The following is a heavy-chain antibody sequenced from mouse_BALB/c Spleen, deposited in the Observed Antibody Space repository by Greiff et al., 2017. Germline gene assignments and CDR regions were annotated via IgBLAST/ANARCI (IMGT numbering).Heavy chain of an antibody. CDR2: IWTGGGT. J-gene: IGHJ4*01. V-gene: IGHV2-9-2*01. CDR1: GFSLTSYD. CDR3: VSGYYYAMDY. Sequence: VKLMESGPGLVAPSQSLSITCTVSGFSLTSYDISWIRQPPGKGLEWLGVIWTGGGTNYNSAFMSRLSISKDNSKSQVFLKMNSLQTDDTAIYYCVSGYYYAMDYWGQGTSVTVSS.